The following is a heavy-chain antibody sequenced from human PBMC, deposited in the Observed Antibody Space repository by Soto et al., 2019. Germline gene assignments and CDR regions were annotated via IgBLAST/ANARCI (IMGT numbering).Heavy chain of an antibody. Sequence: TSETLSLTCTVSGGSISSYYWSWIRQPPGKGLEWIGYIFYSGSTIYSPSLKSRVTISVDTSKNQFSLKLSSVTAADTAVYYCARRYGWAFDIWGQGTMVTVSS. V-gene: IGHV4-59*08. CDR3: ARRYGWAFDI. D-gene: IGHD3-16*01. CDR2: IFYSGST. CDR1: GGSISSYY. J-gene: IGHJ3*02.